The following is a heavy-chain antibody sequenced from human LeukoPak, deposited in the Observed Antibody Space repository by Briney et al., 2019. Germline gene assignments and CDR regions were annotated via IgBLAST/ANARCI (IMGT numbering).Heavy chain of an antibody. V-gene: IGHV4-59*12. CDR3: ARERAVAARRYYFDY. J-gene: IGHJ4*02. D-gene: IGHD6-19*01. Sequence: SETLSLTCSVSGGSISSSYWSWIRQPPGKGLEWIGYIYYTGSTNYNPSLKSRVTMFVDTSKNQFSLKLSSVTAADTAVYYCARERAVAARRYYFDYWGQGTLVTVSS. CDR1: GGSISSSY. CDR2: IYYTGST.